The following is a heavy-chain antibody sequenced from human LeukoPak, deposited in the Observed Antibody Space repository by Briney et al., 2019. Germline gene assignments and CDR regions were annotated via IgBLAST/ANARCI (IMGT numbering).Heavy chain of an antibody. CDR3: ATGYSSSWYPDAFDI. V-gene: IGHV4-39*07. J-gene: IGHJ3*02. D-gene: IGHD6-13*01. Sequence: PSETLSLTCTVSGGSISSSSYYWGWIRQPPGKGLEWIGSIYYSGSTNYNPSLKSRVTISVDTSKNQFSLKLSSVTAADTAVYYCATGYSSSWYPDAFDIWGQGTMVTVSS. CDR1: GGSISSSSYY. CDR2: IYYSGST.